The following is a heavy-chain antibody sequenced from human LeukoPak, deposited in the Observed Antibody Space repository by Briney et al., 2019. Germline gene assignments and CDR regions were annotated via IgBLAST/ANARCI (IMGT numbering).Heavy chain of an antibody. CDR1: GGSISGDSYY. J-gene: IGHJ4*02. D-gene: IGHD3-3*01. CDR2: IYYSGST. Sequence: SETLSLTCTVSGGSISGDSYYWGWIRQPPGKGLEWIGSIYYSGSTYYNPSLKSRVTISVDTTKSQISLKLRSVTAADTAMYYCARLWSGYRPPDYWGQGTLVTVSS. CDR3: ARLWSGYRPPDY. V-gene: IGHV4-39*01.